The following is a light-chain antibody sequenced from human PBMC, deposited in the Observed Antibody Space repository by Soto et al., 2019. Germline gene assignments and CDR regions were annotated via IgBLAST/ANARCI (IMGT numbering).Light chain of an antibody. CDR3: QSYDSSNPVV. CDR2: EDN. V-gene: IGLV6-57*04. J-gene: IGLJ2*01. CDR1: SGSIASNY. Sequence: NFMLTQPHSVLESPGKTVTISCTRSSGSIASNYVQWYQQRPGSAPTTVIYEDNQRPSGVPDRFSGSIDSSSNSASLTISGLKTEDEADYYCQSYDSSNPVVFGGGTQLTVL.